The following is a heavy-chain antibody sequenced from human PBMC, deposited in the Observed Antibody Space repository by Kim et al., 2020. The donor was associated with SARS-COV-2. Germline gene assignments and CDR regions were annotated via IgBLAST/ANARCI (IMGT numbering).Heavy chain of an antibody. Sequence: GGSLRLSCAASGFTFSSYTMSWVRQAPGKGLEWVSVIYSGGISTYYSDSVNGRFTISRDNSKNTLYLQMNSLRAEDTAVYYWAKVVATAEYNWGHGILVTVSS. J-gene: IGHJ4*01. CDR1: GFTFSSYT. CDR2: IYSGGIST. D-gene: IGHD6-13*01. CDR3: AKVVATAEYN. V-gene: IGHV3-23*03.